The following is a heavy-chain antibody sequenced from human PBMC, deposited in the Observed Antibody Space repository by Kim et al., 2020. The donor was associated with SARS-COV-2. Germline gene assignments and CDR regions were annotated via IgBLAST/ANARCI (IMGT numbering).Heavy chain of an antibody. Sequence: ESVKGLFTISRDNAKNALYLQRNSLRDEETAVYYCARGDFWSGYSYYFDYWGQGTLVTVSS. V-gene: IGHV3-48*02. D-gene: IGHD3-3*01. CDR3: ARGDFWSGYSYYFDY. J-gene: IGHJ4*02.